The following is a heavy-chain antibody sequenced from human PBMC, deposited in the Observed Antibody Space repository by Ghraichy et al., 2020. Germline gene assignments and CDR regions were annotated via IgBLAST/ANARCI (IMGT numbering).Heavy chain of an antibody. Sequence: TLSLTCTVSGGSISSYYWSWIRQPPGKGLEWIGYIYYSGSTNYNPSLKSRVTISVDTSKNQFSLKLSSVTAADTAVYYCARDPPIYDGFWSGYGGHYGMDVWGQGTTVTVSS. V-gene: IGHV4-59*01. D-gene: IGHD3-3*01. CDR1: GGSISSYY. CDR3: ARDPPIYDGFWSGYGGHYGMDV. CDR2: IYYSGST. J-gene: IGHJ6*02.